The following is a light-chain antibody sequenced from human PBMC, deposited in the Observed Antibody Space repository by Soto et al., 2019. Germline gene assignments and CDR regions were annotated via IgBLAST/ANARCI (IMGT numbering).Light chain of an antibody. V-gene: IGLV2-11*01. J-gene: IGLJ3*02. Sequence: QSALTQPRSVSGSPGQAVTISCTGTNSDVGNYNFVSWYQHHPGKAPKLMIYDVTKRPSGVPDRFSGSKSGNTASLTISGLQAXDEADYYCCTYAGSFHQFGGGTKLTVL. CDR1: NSDVGNYNF. CDR2: DVT. CDR3: CTYAGSFHQ.